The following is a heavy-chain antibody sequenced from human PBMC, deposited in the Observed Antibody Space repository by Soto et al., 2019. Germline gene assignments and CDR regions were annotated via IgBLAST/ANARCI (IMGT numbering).Heavy chain of an antibody. D-gene: IGHD6-19*01. CDR1: GGTFSSYA. Sequence: SVKVSCKASGGTFSSYAISWVRQAPGQGLEWMGGIIPIFGTANYAQKFQGRVTITADKSTSTAYMELSSLRSEDTAVYYCARTSIAVAGTYYYYGMDVWGQGTTVTV. CDR2: IIPIFGTA. CDR3: ARTSIAVAGTYYYYGMDV. V-gene: IGHV1-69*06. J-gene: IGHJ6*02.